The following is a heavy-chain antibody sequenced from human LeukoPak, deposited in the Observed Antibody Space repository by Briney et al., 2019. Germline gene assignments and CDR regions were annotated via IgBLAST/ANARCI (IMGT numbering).Heavy chain of an antibody. CDR1: GFTFSSYG. V-gene: IGHV3-30*02. CDR2: IRYDGSNK. D-gene: IGHD3-3*01. Sequence: PGGSLRLSCAASGFTFSSYGMHWVRQAPGKGMEWVAFIRYDGSNKYYADSVKGRFTISRDNSKNTLYLQMNSLRAEDTAVYYCAKDIRFLEWLFDYWGQGTLVTVSS. CDR3: AKDIRFLEWLFDY. J-gene: IGHJ4*02.